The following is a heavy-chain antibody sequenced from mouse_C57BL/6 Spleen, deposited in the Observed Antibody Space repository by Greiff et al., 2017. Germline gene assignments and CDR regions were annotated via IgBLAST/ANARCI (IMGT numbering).Heavy chain of an antibody. J-gene: IGHJ3*01. CDR2: IDPNSGGT. CDR1: GYTFTSYW. CDR3: ARPYYYGSGYDGCAY. D-gene: IGHD1-1*01. V-gene: IGHV1-72*01. Sequence: QVQLQQPGAELVKPGASVKLSCKASGYTFTSYWMHWVKQRPGRGLEWIGRIDPNSGGTKYNEKFKSKATLTVDKPSSTAYMQLSSLTSEDSAVYYCARPYYYGSGYDGCAYWGQGTLVTVSA.